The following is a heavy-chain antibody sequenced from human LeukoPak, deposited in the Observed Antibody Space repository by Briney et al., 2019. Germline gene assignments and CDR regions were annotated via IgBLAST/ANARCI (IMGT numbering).Heavy chain of an antibody. CDR1: GFTFGNYA. J-gene: IGHJ5*02. CDR3: AKATPYYDTLTGCSTPYNWFDP. Sequence: GGSLRLSCAASGFTFGNYAMYWVRQAPGKGLEWVSGISGRGGGTYFADSVKGRFTISRDNSKNTLYMQMNSLRGDDTAVYYCAKATPYYDTLTGCSTPYNWFDPWGQGTLVTVSS. CDR2: ISGRGGGT. D-gene: IGHD3-9*01. V-gene: IGHV3-23*01.